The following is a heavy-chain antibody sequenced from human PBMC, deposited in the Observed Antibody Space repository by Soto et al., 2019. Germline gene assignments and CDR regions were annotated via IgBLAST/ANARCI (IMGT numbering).Heavy chain of an antibody. CDR2: IYHSGST. J-gene: IGHJ6*02. Sequence: QVQLQESGPGLVKPSGTLSLTCAGSGGSISSSNWWSWVRQPPGKGLEWIGEIYHSGSTNYNPSLKSRVTVSVDKSKTQFSLKLSSVTAADTAVYYCARVSGRYYYGMDVWGQGITVTVSS. CDR1: GGSISSSNW. D-gene: IGHD1-26*01. CDR3: ARVSGRYYYGMDV. V-gene: IGHV4-4*02.